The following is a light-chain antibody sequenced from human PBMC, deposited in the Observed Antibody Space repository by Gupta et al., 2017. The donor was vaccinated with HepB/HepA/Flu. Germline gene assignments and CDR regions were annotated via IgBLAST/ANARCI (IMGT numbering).Light chain of an antibody. CDR1: QSVSYRF. Sequence: MLLTQSSGTMSLSPGERATLSCRGSQSVSYRFLTWFQQQPGQAPSLRIYGASNRATGIPDRFSGSGSETDFTLTISRLEPEDFAVYYCQQYGSSSWTFGQGTKVEI. V-gene: IGKV3-20*01. CDR3: QQYGSSSWT. J-gene: IGKJ1*01. CDR2: GAS.